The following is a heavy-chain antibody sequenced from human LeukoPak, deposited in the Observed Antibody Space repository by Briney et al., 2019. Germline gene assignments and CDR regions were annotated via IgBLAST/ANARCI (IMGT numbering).Heavy chain of an antibody. D-gene: IGHD3-9*01. V-gene: IGHV1-18*01. J-gene: IGHJ4*02. CDR1: GYTFTSYG. CDR3: AREYRYFDWSEGSDY. Sequence: ASVKVSCKASGYTFTSYGISWVRQAPGQGLEWMGWISAYNGNTNYAQKLQGRVTMTTDTSTSTAYMELRSLRSDDAAVYYCAREYRYFDWSEGSDYWGQGTLVTVSS. CDR2: ISAYNGNT.